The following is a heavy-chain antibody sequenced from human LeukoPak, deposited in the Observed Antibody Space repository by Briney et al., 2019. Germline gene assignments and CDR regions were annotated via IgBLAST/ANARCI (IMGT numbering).Heavy chain of an antibody. J-gene: IGHJ4*02. Sequence: PGGSLRLSCAVSGFIFGDYEMNWVRQAPGKGLEWVSYISSSGRKIYYADSVKGRFTISGDNAKNSLYLQMNSLRADDTAIYYCARGPRDPTEYCSRGACAPTYEVWGQGALVTVSS. CDR3: ARGPRDPTEYCSRGACAPTYEV. CDR1: GFIFGDYE. D-gene: IGHD2-15*01. V-gene: IGHV3-48*03. CDR2: ISSSGRKI.